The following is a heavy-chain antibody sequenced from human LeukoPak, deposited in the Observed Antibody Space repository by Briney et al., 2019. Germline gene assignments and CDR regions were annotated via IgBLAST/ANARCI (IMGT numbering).Heavy chain of an antibody. J-gene: IGHJ4*02. CDR1: QFTFSSYY. V-gene: IGHV3-25*04. Sequence: PGGSLRLSCAASQFTFSSYYMNCVRQAPGNGLGLVGQVNPNGGSTYLIDSGKDRFNTSRDNANNTLHLQMNSLKTEDTAVYYCTGNYYGSGSYADFDYWGQGTLVTVSS. CDR3: TGNYYGSGSYADFDY. CDR2: VNPNGGST. D-gene: IGHD3-10*01.